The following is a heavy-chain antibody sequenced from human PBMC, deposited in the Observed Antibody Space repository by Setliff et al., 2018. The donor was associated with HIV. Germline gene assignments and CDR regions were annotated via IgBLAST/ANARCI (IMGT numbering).Heavy chain of an antibody. CDR3: ANGYSSGWYLVTAFDI. D-gene: IGHD6-19*01. V-gene: IGHV1-3*04. J-gene: IGHJ3*02. CDR2: INTGNGNT. CDR1: GYNFTSYA. Sequence: GASVKVSCKASGYNFTSYAMHWVRQAPGQRLEWMGWINTGNGNTKYSQRFQGRVTITRDTSASTAYMELSSLRSEDTAMYYCANGYSSGWYLVTAFDIWGQGTMVTVS.